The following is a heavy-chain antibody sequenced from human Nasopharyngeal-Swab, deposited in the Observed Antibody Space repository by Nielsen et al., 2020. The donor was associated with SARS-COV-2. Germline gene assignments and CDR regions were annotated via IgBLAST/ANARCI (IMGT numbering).Heavy chain of an antibody. CDR3: ARDGSRDIVVVVAATTSCYVDY. D-gene: IGHD2-15*01. V-gene: IGHV1-46*01. CDR2: INPSGGST. J-gene: IGHJ4*02. Sequence: WVRQAPGQGLEWMGIINPSGGSTSYAQKFQGRVTMTRDTSTSTVYMELSSLRSEDTAVYYCARDGSRDIVVVVAATTSCYVDYWGQGTLVTVSS.